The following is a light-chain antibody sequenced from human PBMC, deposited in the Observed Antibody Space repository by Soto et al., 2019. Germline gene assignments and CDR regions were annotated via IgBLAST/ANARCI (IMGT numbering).Light chain of an antibody. V-gene: IGKV1-39*01. J-gene: IGKJ1*01. Sequence: DIQMTQSPSSLSASVGDRVTITCRASQSISTYLHWYQQKPGKAPNLLIYAASSLQVGVPSRFSGSGSGSGTAFTLTISSLQLEDFATYYCQQTYSAPWTFGQGTKVDIK. CDR3: QQTYSAPWT. CDR1: QSISTY. CDR2: AAS.